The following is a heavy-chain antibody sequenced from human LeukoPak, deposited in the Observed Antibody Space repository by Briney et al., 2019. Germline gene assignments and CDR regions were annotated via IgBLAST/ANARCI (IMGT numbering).Heavy chain of an antibody. CDR2: IYYSGST. D-gene: IGHD6-13*01. Sequence: SETLSLTCTVSGGSISSSSYYWGWIRQPPGKGLEWIGSIYYSGSTYYNPSLKSRVTISVGTSKNQFSLQLNSVTPEDTAVYYCARDIRSSSWYFFDAFDIWGQGTMVTVSS. V-gene: IGHV4-39*02. CDR1: GGSISSSSYY. CDR3: ARDIRSSSWYFFDAFDI. J-gene: IGHJ3*02.